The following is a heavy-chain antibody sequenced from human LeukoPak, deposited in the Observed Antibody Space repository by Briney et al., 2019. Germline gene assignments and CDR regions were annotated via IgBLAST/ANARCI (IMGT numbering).Heavy chain of an antibody. J-gene: IGHJ4*02. V-gene: IGHV3-21*01. CDR2: ISSSSSYI. Sequence: GGSLRLSCAASGFTFNSYSMNWVRQAQGKGLEWVSSISSSSSYIYYADSVKGRFTISRDNAKNSLYLQMNSLRAEDTAVYYCARDLYGGTGRDYWGQGTLVTVSS. D-gene: IGHD4-23*01. CDR1: GFTFNSYS. CDR3: ARDLYGGTGRDY.